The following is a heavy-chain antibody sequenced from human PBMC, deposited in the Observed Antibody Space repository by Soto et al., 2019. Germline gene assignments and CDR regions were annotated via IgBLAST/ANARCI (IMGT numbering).Heavy chain of an antibody. CDR1: GFTFTSSA. Sequence: GASVKVSFKASGFTFTSSAVQWVRQARGQRLEWIGWIVVGSGNTNYAQKFQERVTITRDMSTSTAYMELSSLRSEDTAVYYCNLHPAARPVYYYGMDVWGQGTTVTVSS. D-gene: IGHD6-25*01. CDR3: NLHPAARPVYYYGMDV. J-gene: IGHJ6*02. V-gene: IGHV1-58*01. CDR2: IVVGSGNT.